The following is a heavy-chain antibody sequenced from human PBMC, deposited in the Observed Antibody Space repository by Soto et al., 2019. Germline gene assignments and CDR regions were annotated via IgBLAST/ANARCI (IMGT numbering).Heavy chain of an antibody. CDR3: ARGPSCGGDCYLFDY. J-gene: IGHJ4*02. CDR1: GYTLTSYY. V-gene: IGHV1-46*01. D-gene: IGHD2-21*02. CDR2: INPGGGRT. Sequence: QVQLVQSGAEVTKPGASVKLSCKASGYTLTSYYIHWVRQAPGQGLEWMAMINPGGGRTKSARMFQGRVTLTRDTSTGTVDMDLSSLTSADTAVYYCARGPSCGGDCYLFDYWGQGSLVTVSS.